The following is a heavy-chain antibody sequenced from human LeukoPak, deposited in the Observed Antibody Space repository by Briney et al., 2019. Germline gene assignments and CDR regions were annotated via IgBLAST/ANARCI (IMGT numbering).Heavy chain of an antibody. CDR3: ARGKGGPVGDYFDY. D-gene: IGHD3-3*01. V-gene: IGHV3-11*04. CDR2: ISSSGTTT. CDR1: GFTFSAYY. J-gene: IGHJ4*02. Sequence: TGGSLRLSCSASGFTFSAYYMSWIRQAPGKGLEWVSFISSSGTTTYHADSMKGRFTISRDNAKNSLYPQMNSLRAEDTAVYYCARGKGGPVGDYFDYWGQGTLVTVSS.